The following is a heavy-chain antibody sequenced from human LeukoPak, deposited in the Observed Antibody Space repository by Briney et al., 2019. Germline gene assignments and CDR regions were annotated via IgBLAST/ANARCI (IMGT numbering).Heavy chain of an antibody. J-gene: IGHJ6*02. V-gene: IGHV3-33*08. D-gene: IGHD3-3*01. CDR3: ARDPYYDFWSGYYTLSYYYYYGMDV. Sequence: GGSLRLSCAASGFTFSSYGMHWVRQAPGKGLEWVAVIWYDGSNKYYADSVKGRFTISRDNSKNTLYLQMNSLRAEDTAVYYCARDPYYDFWSGYYTLSYYYYYGMDVWGQGTTVTVSS. CDR1: GFTFSSYG. CDR2: IWYDGSNK.